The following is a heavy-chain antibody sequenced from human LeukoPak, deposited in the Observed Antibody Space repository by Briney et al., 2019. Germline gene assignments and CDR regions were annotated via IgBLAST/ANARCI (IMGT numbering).Heavy chain of an antibody. V-gene: IGHV4-39*01. D-gene: IGHD5-12*01. CDR2: IFYSGTT. J-gene: IGHJ4*02. Sequence: ASETLSLTCTVSGGSISSSRYYWAWIRQPPGKGLEWIGSIFYSGTTFYNPSLKSRVTISVDTSKNQFSLKLNSVTAADTAVYYCARRDIVTTINTWGQGTLVTVSS. CDR3: ARRDIVTTINT. CDR1: GGSISSSRYY.